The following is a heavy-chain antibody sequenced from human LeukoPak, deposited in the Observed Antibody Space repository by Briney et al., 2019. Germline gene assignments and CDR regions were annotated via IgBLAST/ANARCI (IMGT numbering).Heavy chain of an antibody. D-gene: IGHD5-12*01. CDR1: GDSISSYY. CDR3: ARERYSGYDWVAFDI. J-gene: IGHJ3*02. Sequence: PSETLSLTCTVSGDSISSYYWSWIRQPAGKGLEWIGRIYPSGSTNYNPSLKSRITMSVDTSKNQFSLKLSSVTAADTAVYYCARERYSGYDWVAFDIWGQGTMVTVSS. V-gene: IGHV4-4*07. CDR2: IYPSGST.